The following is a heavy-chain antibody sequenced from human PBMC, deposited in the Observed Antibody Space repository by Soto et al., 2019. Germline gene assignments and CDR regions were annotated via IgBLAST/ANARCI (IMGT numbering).Heavy chain of an antibody. D-gene: IGHD6-19*01. Sequence: SADLSLTWAFSRWSTRRFYCSWVLQPPGKGLEWIGYIYSSGSTYYNPSLKSRVTISVDRSKNQFSLKLSSVTAADTAVYYCARAGDSSGPVALGYWGQGTLVTVSS. CDR3: ARAGDSSGPVALGY. V-gene: IGHV4-59*12. J-gene: IGHJ4*02. CDR2: IYSSGST. CDR1: RWSTRRFY.